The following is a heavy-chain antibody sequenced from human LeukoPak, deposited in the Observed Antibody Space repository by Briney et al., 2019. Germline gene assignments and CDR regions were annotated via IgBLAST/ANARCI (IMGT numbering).Heavy chain of an antibody. J-gene: IGHJ6*02. Sequence: SVTVSCKASGGTFSSYAISWVRQAPGQGLEWMGGIIPIFGTANYAQKFQGRVTITADESTSTAYMELSSLRSEDTAVYYCASKVYNLYYYGMDVWGQGTTVTVSS. CDR2: IIPIFGTA. CDR3: ASKVYNLYYYGMDV. V-gene: IGHV1-69*13. CDR1: GGTFSSYA. D-gene: IGHD5-24*01.